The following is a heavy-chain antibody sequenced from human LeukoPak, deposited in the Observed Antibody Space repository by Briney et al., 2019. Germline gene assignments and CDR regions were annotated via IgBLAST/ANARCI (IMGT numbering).Heavy chain of an antibody. Sequence: ASVKVSCKVSGYTFTSYDINWVRQATGQGLEWMGWMNPISGNTGHAQKFQGRVTMTRDTSISTAYMELSSLRSEDTAVYYYARGPPIRGYRYGYDTGYYYSYSMDVWGKGTTVTISS. J-gene: IGHJ6*03. CDR2: MNPISGNT. D-gene: IGHD5-18*01. CDR3: ARGPPIRGYRYGYDTGYYYSYSMDV. V-gene: IGHV1-8*01. CDR1: GYTFTSYD.